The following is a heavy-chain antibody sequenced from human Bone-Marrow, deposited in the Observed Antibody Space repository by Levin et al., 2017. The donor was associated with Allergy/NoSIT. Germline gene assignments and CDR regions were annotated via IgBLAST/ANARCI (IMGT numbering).Heavy chain of an antibody. J-gene: IGHJ4*02. V-gene: IGHV3-23*01. CDR3: AKERIGYCTGGVCPPVMGHFEN. Sequence: GGSLRLSCAASGFTFSSYAMSWVRQAPGKGLEWVSAISDSGFDTYYADSVQGRFTISRDNSKNTLYLQINSLRAEDTAVYYCAKERIGYCTGGVCPPVMGHFENWGQGTLVTVSS. CDR1: GFTFSSYA. D-gene: IGHD2-8*02. CDR2: ISDSGFDT.